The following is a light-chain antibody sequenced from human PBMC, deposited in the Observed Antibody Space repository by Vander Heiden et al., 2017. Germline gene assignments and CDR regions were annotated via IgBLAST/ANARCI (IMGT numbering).Light chain of an antibody. J-gene: IGLJ1*01. Sequence: QSVLTQPPSVSGAPGQRVTISCTGSSSNIGAGYDLHWYQQLPGTAPNLLIYGNSNRPSGVPDRFSCSKSGTSASLAITGLQAEDEADYYCQSYDSSLSGSGVFGTGTKVTVL. CDR2: GNS. CDR3: QSYDSSLSGSGV. CDR1: SSNIGAGYD. V-gene: IGLV1-40*01.